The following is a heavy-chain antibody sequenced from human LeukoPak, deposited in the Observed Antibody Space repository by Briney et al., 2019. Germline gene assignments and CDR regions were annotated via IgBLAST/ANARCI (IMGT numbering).Heavy chain of an antibody. D-gene: IGHD3-22*01. Sequence: PGGSLRLSYAASGFTFRSYALTWVRQAPGKGLEWVSAISGSGGSTYYADSVKGRFTISRDNSKNTLYLQLNSLRAEDTAVYYCAKVRSMIVVVRDAFDIWGQGTMVTVSS. V-gene: IGHV3-23*01. CDR2: ISGSGGST. J-gene: IGHJ3*02. CDR1: GFTFRSYA. CDR3: AKVRSMIVVVRDAFDI.